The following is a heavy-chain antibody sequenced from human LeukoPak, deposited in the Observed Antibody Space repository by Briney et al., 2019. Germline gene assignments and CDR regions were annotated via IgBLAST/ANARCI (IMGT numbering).Heavy chain of an antibody. CDR2: ISSSSSTI. J-gene: IGHJ5*02. CDR3: AREIGATPAYNWFDP. Sequence: GGSLRLSCAASGFTFSSYSMNWVRQAPGKGLEWVSYISSSSSTIYYADSVKGRFTISRDNAKNSLYLQMNSLRAEDTAVYYCAREIGATPAYNWFDPWGQGTLVTVSS. CDR1: GFTFSSYS. V-gene: IGHV3-48*04. D-gene: IGHD1-26*01.